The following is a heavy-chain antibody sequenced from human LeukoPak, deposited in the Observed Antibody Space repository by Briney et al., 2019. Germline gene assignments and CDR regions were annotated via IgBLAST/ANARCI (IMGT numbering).Heavy chain of an antibody. J-gene: IGHJ5*02. Sequence: SVKVSCKASGGTFSSYAISWVRQAPGQGLEWMGGILPIFGTANYAQKFQGRVTITADESTSTAYMELSSLRSEDTAVYYCARDPKPRYSGSGGFWFDPWGQGTLVTVSS. CDR3: ARDPKPRYSGSGGFWFDP. CDR2: ILPIFGTA. CDR1: GGTFSSYA. V-gene: IGHV1-69*13. D-gene: IGHD5-12*01.